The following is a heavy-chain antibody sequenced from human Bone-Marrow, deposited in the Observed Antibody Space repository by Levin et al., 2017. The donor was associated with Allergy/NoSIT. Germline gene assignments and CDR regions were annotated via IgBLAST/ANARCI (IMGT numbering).Heavy chain of an antibody. CDR1: GFPFSRDW. CDR2: IYGDGSSP. J-gene: IGHJ6*02. Sequence: GGSLRLSCAASGFPFSRDWMHWVRQAPGKGLVWVSCIYGDGSSPTYADSVKGRFTISRDNAKNTLYLQMSSLRAEDTAVYYCARDQGYAMDVWGQGTTVIVSS. CDR3: ARDQGYAMDV. V-gene: IGHV3-74*01.